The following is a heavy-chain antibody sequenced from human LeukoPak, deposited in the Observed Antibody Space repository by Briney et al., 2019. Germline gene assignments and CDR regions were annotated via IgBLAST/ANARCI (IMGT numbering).Heavy chain of an antibody. V-gene: IGHV1-2*02. CDR3: ARDRYYYDSSGYHDY. Sequence: SVKVSCKASGYTFTGYYMHWVRQAPGQGLEWMGWINPNSGGTNYAQKFQGRVTMTRDTSISTAYMELSRLRSDDTAVYYCARDRYYYDSSGYHDYWGQGTLVTVSS. CDR2: INPNSGGT. CDR1: GYTFTGYY. D-gene: IGHD3-22*01. J-gene: IGHJ4*02.